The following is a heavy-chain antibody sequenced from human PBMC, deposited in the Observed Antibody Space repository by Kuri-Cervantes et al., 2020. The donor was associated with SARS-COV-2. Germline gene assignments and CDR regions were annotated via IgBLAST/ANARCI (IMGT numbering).Heavy chain of an antibody. CDR2: IRSKANSYAT. J-gene: IGHJ5*02. D-gene: IGHD3-16*01. CDR3: TMGDWFDP. Sequence: GGSLRLSCAASGFTFSGSAMHWVRQASVKGLVWVGRIRSKANSYATAYAASVKGRFTISRDDSKNTAYLQMNSLKTEDTAVYYCTMGDWFDPWGQGTLVTVSS. CDR1: GFTFSGSA. V-gene: IGHV3-73*01.